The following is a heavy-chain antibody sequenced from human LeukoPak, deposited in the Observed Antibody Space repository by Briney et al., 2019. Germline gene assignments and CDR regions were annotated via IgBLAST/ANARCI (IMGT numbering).Heavy chain of an antibody. CDR2: IKSKTDGGKT. D-gene: IGHD3-22*01. CDR1: GFTFSNAW. J-gene: IGHJ3*02. V-gene: IGHV3-15*01. CDR3: TTGGVIVVVITPDDAFDI. Sequence: GGSLRLSCAASGFTFSNAWMSWVRRAPGKGLEWVGRIKSKTDGGKTDYAAPVKGRFTISRDDSKNTLYLQMNSLKTEDTAVYYCTTGGVIVVVITPDDAFDIWGQGTMVTVSS.